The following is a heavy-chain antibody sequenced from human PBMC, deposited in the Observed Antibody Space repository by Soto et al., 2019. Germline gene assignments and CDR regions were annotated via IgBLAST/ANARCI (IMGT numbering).Heavy chain of an antibody. CDR1: GGSISSYY. V-gene: IGHV4-59*08. CDR2: IYYSGST. D-gene: IGHD3-10*01. Sequence: SETLSLTCTVSGGSISSYYWSWIRQPPGKGLEWIGYIYYSGSTNYNPSLKSRVTISVDTSKNQFSMKLNSMTAADTAVYYCARHNYGSGSTYFDYWGQGTLVTVSS. CDR3: ARHNYGSGSTYFDY. J-gene: IGHJ4*02.